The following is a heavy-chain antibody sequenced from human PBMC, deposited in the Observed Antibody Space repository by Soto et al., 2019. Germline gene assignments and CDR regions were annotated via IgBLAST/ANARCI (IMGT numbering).Heavy chain of an antibody. J-gene: IGHJ4*02. D-gene: IGHD1-26*01. V-gene: IGHV1-69*01. CDR3: ARGRDQPPVGLYFDS. Sequence: QVQLVQSGAEVKKPGSSVKVSCKASGGAFNNYIFDWVRQAPGQGLEWMGGIIPMFGTPKYAQTFQDRITISADVSTGPAYMALTSLRFDDTAIYYCARGRDQPPVGLYFDSWGEGTRVTVSS. CDR1: GGAFNNYI. CDR2: IIPMFGTP.